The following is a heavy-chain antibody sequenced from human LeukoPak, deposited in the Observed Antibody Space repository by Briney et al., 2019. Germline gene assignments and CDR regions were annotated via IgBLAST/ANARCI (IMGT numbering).Heavy chain of an antibody. V-gene: IGHV3-11*01. D-gene: IGHD1-1*01. J-gene: IGHJ4*02. CDR2: ISSGGDII. CDR3: ARNHPSRNDGWPLFGY. CDR1: GITFSDYY. Sequence: NPGGSLRLSCTVSGITFSDYYMSWIRQAPGKGPEWLSYISSGGDIIYYADSVKGQGRFTISRDNAANSLYLQINSLRVEDTAVYFCARNHPSRNDGWPLFGYWGRGTLVTVSS.